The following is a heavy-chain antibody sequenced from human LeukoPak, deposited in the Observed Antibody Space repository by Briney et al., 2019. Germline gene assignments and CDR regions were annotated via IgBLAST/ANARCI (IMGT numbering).Heavy chain of an antibody. J-gene: IGHJ4*02. CDR1: GFTVSSNY. Sequence: GGSLRLSCAASGFTVSSNYMSCVRQAPGKGLEWVSVIYSGGSTYYADSVKGRFTISRDNSKNTLYLQMNSLRAEDTAVYYCARGASQGSLFDYWGQGTLVTVSS. V-gene: IGHV3-66*01. CDR2: IYSGGST. CDR3: ARGASQGSLFDY.